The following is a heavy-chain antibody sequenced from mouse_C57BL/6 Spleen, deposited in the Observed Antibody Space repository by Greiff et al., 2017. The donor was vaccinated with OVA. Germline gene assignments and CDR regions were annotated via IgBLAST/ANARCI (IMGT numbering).Heavy chain of an antibody. D-gene: IGHD1-1*01. CDR3: ARPYGSSYEYFDV. CDR1: GYTFTSYW. J-gene: IGHJ1*03. Sequence: VQLQQPGAELVMPGASVKLSCKASGYTFTSYWMHWVKQRPGQGLEWIGEIDPSDSYTNYNQKFKGKSTLTVDKSSSTAYMQLSSLTSEDSAVYYCARPYGSSYEYFDVWGTGTTVTVSS. CDR2: IDPSDSYT. V-gene: IGHV1-69*01.